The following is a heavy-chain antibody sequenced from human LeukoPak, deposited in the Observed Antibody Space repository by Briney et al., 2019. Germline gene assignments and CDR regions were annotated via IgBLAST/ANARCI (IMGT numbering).Heavy chain of an antibody. CDR3: ARDRGRTKGYSSGWPYDY. CDR1: GYTFTNYV. D-gene: IGHD6-19*01. CDR2: ISAGDGNT. Sequence: ASVKVSCKASGYTFTNYVMHWVRQAPGQRLEWMGWISAGDGNTKYSQKFQGRVTITRDTSASTAYMELSSLRSDDTAVYYCARDRGRTKGYSSGWPYDYWGQGTLVTVSS. V-gene: IGHV1-3*01. J-gene: IGHJ4*02.